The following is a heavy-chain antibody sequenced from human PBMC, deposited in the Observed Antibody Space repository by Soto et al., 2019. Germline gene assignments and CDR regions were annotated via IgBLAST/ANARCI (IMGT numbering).Heavy chain of an antibody. CDR2: IIPILGIA. D-gene: IGHD2-15*01. V-gene: IGHV1-69*08. J-gene: IGHJ5*02. CDR1: GGTFSSYT. CDR3: AREIVVEVAATPCRWFDP. Sequence: QVQLVQSWAEVKKPGSSVKVSCKASGGTFSSYTISWVRQAPGQGLEWMGRIIPILGIANYAQKFQGRVTITADKSTSTAYMELSSLRSEDTAVYYCAREIVVEVAATPCRWFDPWGQGTLVTVSS.